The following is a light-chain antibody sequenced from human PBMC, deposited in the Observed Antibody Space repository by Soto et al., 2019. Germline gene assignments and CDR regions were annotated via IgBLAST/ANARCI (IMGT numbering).Light chain of an antibody. CDR1: QTISNP. Sequence: DLRLTQSPSYLSASVGDRVTITCRASQTISNPLNWYQQKQGKAPKLLIYATSNLHSGVPSRFSGSGSGTDFTLTISSLQPDDFATYYCQQGYSTWTFGQGTKVEIK. J-gene: IGKJ1*01. V-gene: IGKV1-39*01. CDR3: QQGYSTWT. CDR2: ATS.